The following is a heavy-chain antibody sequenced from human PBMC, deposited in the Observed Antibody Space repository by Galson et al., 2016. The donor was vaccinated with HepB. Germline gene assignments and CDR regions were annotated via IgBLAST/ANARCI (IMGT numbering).Heavy chain of an antibody. V-gene: IGHV4-39*01. CDR2: IHYSGST. CDR3: ARHEDYGALLDY. D-gene: IGHD4-17*01. J-gene: IGHJ4*02. CDR1: GGSISYRNYY. Sequence: SETLSLTCTVSGGSISYRNYYWGWIRQPPGKGLEWIGSIHYSGSTYYNPSLKSRVSISGDTSKNQFSLKLSSVTAADTAVYYCARHEDYGALLDYWGQGTLVTVSS.